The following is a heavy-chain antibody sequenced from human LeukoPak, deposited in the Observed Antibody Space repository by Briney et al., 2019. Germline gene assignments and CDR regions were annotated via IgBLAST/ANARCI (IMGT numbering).Heavy chain of an antibody. D-gene: IGHD4-17*01. CDR3: AKFRGIPTTVTQD. CDR2: SSGNGDNT. V-gene: IGHV3-23*01. CDR1: GFTFSNYA. J-gene: IGHJ4*02. Sequence: GSLRLSCAASGFTFSNYAMGWVRQAPGKGLEWVSTSSGNGDNTYYADSVKGRFTISRDNSRNTLYLQMSGLRADDTAVYYCAKFRGIPTTVTQDWGQGTLVTVSS.